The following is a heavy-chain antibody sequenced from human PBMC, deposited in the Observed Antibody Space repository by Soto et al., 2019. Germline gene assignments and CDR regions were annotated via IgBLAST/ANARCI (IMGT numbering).Heavy chain of an antibody. D-gene: IGHD1-1*01. CDR1: GGTFSSYA. V-gene: IGHV1-46*01. CDR3: ARNDKSGLDY. CDR2: INPSGGST. J-gene: IGHJ4*02. Sequence: ASVKVSCKASGGTFSSYAINWVRQAPGQGLEWMGMINPSGGSTSYAQKFQGRVTMTSDTSTRTVYMELSSLRSEDTAVYYCARNDKSGLDYWGQGTLVTVSS.